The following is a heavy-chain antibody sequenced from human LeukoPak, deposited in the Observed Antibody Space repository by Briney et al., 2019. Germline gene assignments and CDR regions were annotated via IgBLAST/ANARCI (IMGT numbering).Heavy chain of an antibody. J-gene: IGHJ3*02. V-gene: IGHV1-69*05. Sequence: SVKVSCKASGGTFSSYAISWVRQAPGQGLEWMGGIIPIFGTANYAQKFQGRVTITTDESTSTAYMELSSLRSEDTAVYYCARRVAAASYAFDIWGQGTMVTVSS. D-gene: IGHD6-25*01. CDR2: IIPIFGTA. CDR3: ARRVAAASYAFDI. CDR1: GGTFSSYA.